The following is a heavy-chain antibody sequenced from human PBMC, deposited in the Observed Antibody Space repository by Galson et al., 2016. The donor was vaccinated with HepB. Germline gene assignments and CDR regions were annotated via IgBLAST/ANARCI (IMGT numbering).Heavy chain of an antibody. CDR1: GGSFSGYY. Sequence: ETLSLTCGVYGGSFSGYYWCWIRQPPGKGLEWIWEINHSGTTHYNASLKSRLTISVDTSKNQFSLKLSPVTAADTAVYYCGRGTRLAGTYNYYYYGIDVWGQGTTVTVSS. CDR2: INHSGTT. J-gene: IGHJ6*02. D-gene: IGHD6-19*01. V-gene: IGHV4-34*01. CDR3: GRGTRLAGTYNYYYYGIDV.